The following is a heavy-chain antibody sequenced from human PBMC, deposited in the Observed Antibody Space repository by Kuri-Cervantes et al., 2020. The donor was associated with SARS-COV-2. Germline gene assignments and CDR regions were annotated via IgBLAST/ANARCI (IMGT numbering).Heavy chain of an antibody. V-gene: IGHV4-4*07. CDR3: ARYDWSVRNGAFDI. CDR2: IYTRGST. D-gene: IGHD3-3*01. J-gene: IGHJ3*02. Sequence: SETLSLTCTVSGGSISSYYWSWIRQPAGKGLEWIERIYTRGSTNYHPSLKSRVTMSVDTSKNQFSLKLSSVTAADTALYYCARYDWSVRNGAFDIWGQGTMVTVSS. CDR1: GGSISSYY.